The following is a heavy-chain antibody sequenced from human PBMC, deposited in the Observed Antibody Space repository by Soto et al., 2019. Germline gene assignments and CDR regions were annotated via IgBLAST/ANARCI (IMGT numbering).Heavy chain of an antibody. Sequence: SEPMSVPSAVDCGTFRDYYWTWIRKPQGTGLEWIGEINHSGSTNYNPSLKSRVTISVDTSKNSLYLEMNSLRPEDTARYFCVKDHDEDFGYDLDYFNYWGQGTLVTVSS. J-gene: IGHJ4*02. CDR2: INHSGST. D-gene: IGHD5-12*01. CDR3: VKDHDEDFGYDLDYFNY. V-gene: IGHV4-34*01. CDR1: CGTFRDYY.